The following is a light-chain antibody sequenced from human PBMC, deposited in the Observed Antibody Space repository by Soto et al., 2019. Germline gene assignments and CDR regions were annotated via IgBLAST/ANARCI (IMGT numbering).Light chain of an antibody. Sequence: DIQMTQSPSTLSASVGDRVTITCRASQSISSWLAWYQQKPGKAPNLLIYKASSLDTGVPARFSGSGSGTEFTLTISGLQPDDFASYYCHQYNSYSPTFGQGIKVEIK. CDR1: QSISSW. V-gene: IGKV1-5*03. J-gene: IGKJ1*01. CDR2: KAS. CDR3: HQYNSYSPT.